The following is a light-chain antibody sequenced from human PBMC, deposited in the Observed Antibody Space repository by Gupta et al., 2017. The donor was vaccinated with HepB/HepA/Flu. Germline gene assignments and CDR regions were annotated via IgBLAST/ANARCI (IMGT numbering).Light chain of an antibody. Sequence: QSALTQPASVSGSPGQSITISFTGTSSDVGTYNSVSWYQQHPGKAPKLMIFDVSNRPSGVSDRFPGSKSGNTASLTISGLQAEDEADYYCSSYTSTITVVFGGGTRLTVL. J-gene: IGLJ2*01. CDR3: SSYTSTITVV. CDR1: SSDVGTYNS. V-gene: IGLV2-14*03. CDR2: DVS.